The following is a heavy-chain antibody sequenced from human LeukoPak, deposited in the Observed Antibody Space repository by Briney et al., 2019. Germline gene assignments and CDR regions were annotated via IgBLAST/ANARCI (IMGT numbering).Heavy chain of an antibody. CDR3: ARHRKSARNYFYMDV. Sequence: SETLSLTCTVSGDSIHSVYYYWGWIRQSPGKGLEWIGSVYFDGETSYSPSLKRRVIISVDTSKNQFSLNLTSVTAADTALYYCARHRKSARNYFYMDVWGKGTTVTVSS. CDR1: GDSIHSVYYY. D-gene: IGHD6-6*01. CDR2: VYFDGET. J-gene: IGHJ6*03. V-gene: IGHV4-39*01.